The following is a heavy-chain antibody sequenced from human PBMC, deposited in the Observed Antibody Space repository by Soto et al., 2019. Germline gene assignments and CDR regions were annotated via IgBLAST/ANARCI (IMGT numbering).Heavy chain of an antibody. V-gene: IGHV3-30*18. Sequence: QVQLVESGGGVVQPGRSLRLSCAASGFTFSSYGMHWVRQAPGKGLEWVAVISYDGSNKYYADSVKGRFTISRDNSKTTLYLQMNSLRAEDTAVYYCAKDTDGYNASPDYWGQGTLVTVSS. CDR3: AKDTDGYNASPDY. CDR2: ISYDGSNK. CDR1: GFTFSSYG. J-gene: IGHJ4*02. D-gene: IGHD5-12*01.